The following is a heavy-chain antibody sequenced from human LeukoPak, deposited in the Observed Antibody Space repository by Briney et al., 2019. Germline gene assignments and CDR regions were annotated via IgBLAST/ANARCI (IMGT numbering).Heavy chain of an antibody. CDR1: GFTFDDYT. D-gene: IGHD3-3*01. V-gene: IGHV3-43*01. CDR2: ISWDGGST. CDR3: AKDRGVGYYYYGMDV. Sequence: PGGSLRLSCAASGFTFDDYTMHWVRQAPGKGLEWVSLISWDGGSTYYADSVKGRFTISRDNSKNSLYLQMNSPRTEDTALYYCAKDRGVGYYYYGMDVWGQGTTVTVSS. J-gene: IGHJ6*02.